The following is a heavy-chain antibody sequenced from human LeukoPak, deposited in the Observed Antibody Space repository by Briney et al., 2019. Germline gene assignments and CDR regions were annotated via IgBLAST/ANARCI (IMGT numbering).Heavy chain of an antibody. J-gene: IGHJ6*02. D-gene: IGHD6-19*01. V-gene: IGHV1-18*01. CDR3: AREERWLDRPTHYGMDV. Sequence: GASVKVSCKASGYTFTSYGISWVRQAPGQGLEWMGWISAYNGNTNYAQKLQGRVTMTTDTSTSTAYMELRSLRSDDTAVYYCAREERWLDRPTHYGMDVWGQGTTVTVSS. CDR1: GYTFTSYG. CDR2: ISAYNGNT.